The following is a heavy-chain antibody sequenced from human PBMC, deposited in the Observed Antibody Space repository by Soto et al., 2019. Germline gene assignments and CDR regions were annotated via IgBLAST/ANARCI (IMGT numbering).Heavy chain of an antibody. Sequence: SETLSLTCIVSGDSISSSSYYWGWIRQPPGKELEWIGSVYYSGRTYYNPSLKSRVTISVDTSRNQFSLKLSSVTAADTAVYYCARERYCSSNSCYERGWFDPWGQGTLVTVSS. V-gene: IGHV4-39*01. J-gene: IGHJ5*02. CDR3: ARERYCSSNSCYERGWFDP. CDR1: GDSISSSSYY. CDR2: VYYSGRT. D-gene: IGHD2-2*01.